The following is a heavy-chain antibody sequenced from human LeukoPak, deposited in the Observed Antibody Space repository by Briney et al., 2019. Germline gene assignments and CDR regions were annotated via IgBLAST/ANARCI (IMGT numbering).Heavy chain of an antibody. V-gene: IGHV3-23*01. CDR3: ASLFRTAVTTQFDP. CDR2: VSGGAEAT. J-gene: IGHJ5*02. CDR1: GFSFRDYA. D-gene: IGHD4-17*01. Sequence: GGSLRFSSAASGFSFRDYAMTWVRQAPGKGLEWVSTVSGGAEATYYADSVKGRFTISRDNSKNTLYLQMNSLRAEDTAVYYCASLFRTAVTTQFDPWGQGTLVTVSS.